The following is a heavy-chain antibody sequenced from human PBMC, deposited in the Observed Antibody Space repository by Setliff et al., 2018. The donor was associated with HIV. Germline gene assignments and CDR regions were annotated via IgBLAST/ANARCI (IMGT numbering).Heavy chain of an antibody. CDR3: ARGALLAVFDFDH. CDR2: INVGKGDT. J-gene: IGHJ4*01. CDR1: GYTFTTYS. Sequence: ASVKVSCKASGYTFTTYSIHWVRQAPGQSLEWMGWINVGKGDTKYSQELQGRITITTDTSANTAYVELSGLRSDDTAVYFCARGALLAVFDFDHWGHGTLVTVSS. D-gene: IGHD3-10*01. V-gene: IGHV1-3*01.